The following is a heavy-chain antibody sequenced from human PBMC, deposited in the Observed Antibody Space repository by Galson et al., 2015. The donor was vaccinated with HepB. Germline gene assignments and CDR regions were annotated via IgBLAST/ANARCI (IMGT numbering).Heavy chain of an antibody. Sequence: SLRLSCAASGFTFSSYAMSWVRQAPGKGLEWVSGISDTGSRTYYADSVKGRFTISRDNSKYTLNLHMNSLRAEDTALYYCAKERWEAVTDTVPFDHWGQGTLVTVSS. V-gene: IGHV3-23*01. D-gene: IGHD6-19*01. J-gene: IGHJ4*02. CDR2: ISDTGSRT. CDR3: AKERWEAVTDTVPFDH. CDR1: GFTFSSYA.